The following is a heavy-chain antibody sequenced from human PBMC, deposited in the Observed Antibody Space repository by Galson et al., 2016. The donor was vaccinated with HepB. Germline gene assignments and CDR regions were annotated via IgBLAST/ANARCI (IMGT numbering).Heavy chain of an antibody. J-gene: IGHJ4*02. CDR3: AKGSDYYGWGDYPNYFDY. Sequence: SLRLSCAASGFTFSRYWMSWVRQAPGKGLEWVSTISGSETTSYADSMKGRFTISRDNSKNTLFLQMNSLRVEDMAVYYCAKGSDYYGWGDYPNYFDYWGLVTPGIVSS. V-gene: IGHV3-23*01. CDR1: GFTFSRYW. D-gene: IGHD3-10*01. CDR2: ISGSETT.